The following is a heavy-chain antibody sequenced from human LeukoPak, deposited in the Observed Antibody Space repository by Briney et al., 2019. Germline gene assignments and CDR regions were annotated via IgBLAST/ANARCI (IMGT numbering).Heavy chain of an antibody. D-gene: IGHD6-19*01. CDR2: ISSSSSYI. V-gene: IGHV3-21*01. Sequence: GGSLRLSCAASGFTFSSYSMNWVRQAPGKGLEWVSSISSSSSYIYYADSVKGRFTISRDNAKNSLYLQMNSLRAEDTAVYYCARKGASEWLVLKAVDYYGMDVWGQGTTVTVSS. CDR3: ARKGASEWLVLKAVDYYGMDV. CDR1: GFTFSSYS. J-gene: IGHJ6*02.